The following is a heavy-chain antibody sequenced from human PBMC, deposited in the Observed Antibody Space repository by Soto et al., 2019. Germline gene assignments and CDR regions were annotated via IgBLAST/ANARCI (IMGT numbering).Heavy chain of an antibody. D-gene: IGHD2-2*01. Sequence: GASVKVSCKASGGTFSSYAISWVRQAPGQGLEWMGGIIPIFGTANYAQKFQGRVTITADESTSTAYMELSSLRSEDTAVYYCARGEGYCISTSCYAVLGMSFGYYYYGMDVWGQGTTVTVSS. V-gene: IGHV1-69*13. CDR2: IIPIFGTA. CDR1: GGTFSSYA. J-gene: IGHJ6*02. CDR3: ARGEGYCISTSCYAVLGMSFGYYYYGMDV.